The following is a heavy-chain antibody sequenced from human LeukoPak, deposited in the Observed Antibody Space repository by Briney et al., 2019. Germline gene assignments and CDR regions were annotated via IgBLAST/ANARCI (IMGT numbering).Heavy chain of an antibody. Sequence: SQTLSLTCPVSGGSISSGGYYWSWIRQHPGKGLERIGYIYYSGSTYYNPSLKSRVTISVDTSKNQFSLKLSSVTAADTAVYYCARAPGSYPDYWGQGTLITVSS. V-gene: IGHV4-31*03. J-gene: IGHJ4*02. CDR1: GGSISSGGYY. D-gene: IGHD1-26*01. CDR3: ARAPGSYPDY. CDR2: IYYSGST.